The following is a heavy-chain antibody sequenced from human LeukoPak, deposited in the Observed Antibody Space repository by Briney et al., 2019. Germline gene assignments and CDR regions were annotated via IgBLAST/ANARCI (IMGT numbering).Heavy chain of an antibody. Sequence: GASVRVSCKASGYTFTGYYMHWVRQAPGQGLEWMGWINPNSGGTNYAQKFQGRVTMTRDTSISTAYMGLSGLRSDDTAVYYCARDDSSGYYYSFDYWGQGTLVTVSS. CDR3: ARDDSSGYYYSFDY. J-gene: IGHJ4*02. CDR2: INPNSGGT. CDR1: GYTFTGYY. D-gene: IGHD3-22*01. V-gene: IGHV1-2*02.